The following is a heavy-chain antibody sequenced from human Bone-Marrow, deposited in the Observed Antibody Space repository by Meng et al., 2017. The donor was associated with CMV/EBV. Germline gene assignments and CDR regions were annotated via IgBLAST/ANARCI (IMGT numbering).Heavy chain of an antibody. D-gene: IGHD5-18*01. CDR3: ARDRYTAMVTWDYYYYYGMDV. Sequence: GGSLRLSCAASGFTFSSYSMNWVRQAPGKGLEWVSSISSSSSYIYYADSVKGRFTISRDNAKNSLYLQMNSLRAEDTAVYYCARDRYTAMVTWDYYYYYGMDVWGQGTTVTVSS. V-gene: IGHV3-21*01. J-gene: IGHJ6*02. CDR2: ISSSSSYI. CDR1: GFTFSSYS.